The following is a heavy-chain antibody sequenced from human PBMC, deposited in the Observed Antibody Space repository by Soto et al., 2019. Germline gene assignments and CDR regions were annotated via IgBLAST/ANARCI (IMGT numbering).Heavy chain of an antibody. Sequence: PGGSLRLSCAASGFTFSSYGMHWVRQAPGKGLEWVAVIWYDGSNKYYADSVKGRFTISRDNSKNTLYLQMNSLRAEDTAVYYCARGREIEDFDIWGQGTMVTVSS. CDR3: ARGREIEDFDI. J-gene: IGHJ3*02. CDR1: GFTFSSYG. D-gene: IGHD1-26*01. V-gene: IGHV3-33*01. CDR2: IWYDGSNK.